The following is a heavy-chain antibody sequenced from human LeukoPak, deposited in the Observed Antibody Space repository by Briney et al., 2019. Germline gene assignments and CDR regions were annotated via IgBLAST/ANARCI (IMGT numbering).Heavy chain of an antibody. V-gene: IGHV4-59*01. CDR2: IYYSGST. CDR3: ARDLSLLFGSGSPYYYGMDV. Sequence: SETLSLTCTVSGGSISSYYWSWIRQPPGKGLEWIGYIYYSGSTNYNPSLKSRVTISVDTSKNQFSLKLSSVTAADTAVYYCARDLSLLFGSGSPYYYGMDVWGQGTTVTVSS. CDR1: GGSISSYY. D-gene: IGHD3-10*01. J-gene: IGHJ6*02.